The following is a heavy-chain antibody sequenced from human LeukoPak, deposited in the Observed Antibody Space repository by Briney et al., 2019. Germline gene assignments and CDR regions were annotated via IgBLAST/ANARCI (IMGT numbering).Heavy chain of an antibody. CDR2: IYTSGST. J-gene: IGHJ4*02. Sequence: SETLSLTCTVSGGSISSYYWSWIRQPAGKGLEWIGRIYTSGSTNYNPSLKSRVTMSVDTSKNQFSLKLSSVTAADTAVYYCARHDIVVVPAALTPSFFDYWGQGTLVTVSS. D-gene: IGHD2-2*01. CDR3: ARHDIVVVPAALTPSFFDY. CDR1: GGSISSYY. V-gene: IGHV4-4*07.